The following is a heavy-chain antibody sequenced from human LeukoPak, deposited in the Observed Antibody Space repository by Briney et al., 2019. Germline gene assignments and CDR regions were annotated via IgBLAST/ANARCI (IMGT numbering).Heavy chain of an antibody. CDR2: FDPEDGET. CDR1: GYTLTELS. D-gene: IGHD3-22*01. J-gene: IGHJ4*02. Sequence: ASVKVSCKVSGYTLTELSMHWVRQAPGKGLEWMGGFDPEDGETIYAQKFQGRVTMTEDTSTDTAYMELSSLRSEDTAVYYCATEYYDSSGYYYYGYWDQGTLVTVSS. V-gene: IGHV1-24*01. CDR3: ATEYYDSSGYYYYGY.